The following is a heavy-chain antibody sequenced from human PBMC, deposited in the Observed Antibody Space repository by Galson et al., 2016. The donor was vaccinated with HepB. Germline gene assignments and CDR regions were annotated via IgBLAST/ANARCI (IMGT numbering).Heavy chain of an antibody. CDR2: ISSSSVTR. CDR3: ARVSYGGYKLFNYYGMDV. CDR1: GFTFSDYY. J-gene: IGHJ6*02. D-gene: IGHD4-17*01. Sequence: SLRLSCAASGFTFSDYYMRWLRQAPGMGPEWVSFISSSSVTRHYSDSVKGRFTISRDNANNALYLEMSNLRDKDTAIYYCARVSYGGYKLFNYYGMDVWGQGTTVTVSS. V-gene: IGHV3-11*04.